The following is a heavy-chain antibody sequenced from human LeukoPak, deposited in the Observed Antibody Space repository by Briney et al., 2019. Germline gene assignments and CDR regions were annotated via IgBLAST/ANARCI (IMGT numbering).Heavy chain of an antibody. Sequence: GGSLRLSCATSGFTFSNAWMNWVRQAPGKGLEWVGRIRSNSDGGTIDYAAPVKGRFTHSRDDSKTTLYLQMNSLQTEDTAVYYRATDFYDSTWGQGTLVTVSS. CDR2: IRSNSDGGTI. CDR3: ATDFYDST. V-gene: IGHV3-15*07. CDR1: GFTFSNAW. J-gene: IGHJ5*02. D-gene: IGHD3-22*01.